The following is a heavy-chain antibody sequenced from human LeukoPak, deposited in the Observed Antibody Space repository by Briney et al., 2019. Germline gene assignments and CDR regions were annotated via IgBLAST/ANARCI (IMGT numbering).Heavy chain of an antibody. CDR2: IKQDGSEK. Sequence: PGGSLRLSCAASGFTFSSYWMSWVRQAPGKGLEWVANIKQDGSEKYYVDSVKGRFTISRDNAKNSPYLQMNSLRAEDTAVYYCARDLSDYDFWSGYYYYYGMDVWGQGTTVTVSS. CDR3: ARDLSDYDFWSGYYYYYGMDV. D-gene: IGHD3-3*01. J-gene: IGHJ6*02. CDR1: GFTFSSYW. V-gene: IGHV3-7*01.